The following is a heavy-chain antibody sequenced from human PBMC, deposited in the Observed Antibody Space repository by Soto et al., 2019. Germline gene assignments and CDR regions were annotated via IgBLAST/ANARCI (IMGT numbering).Heavy chain of an antibody. Sequence: GGSLRLSCAASGLTFSSYWMSWVRQAPGKGQEWVANIKQDGSEKYYVDSVKGRFTISRDNAKNSLYLQMNSLRAEDTAVYYSARAPYYDFWSGYFLSEVYYFDYWGQGTLVTVSS. V-gene: IGHV3-7*01. CDR3: ARAPYYDFWSGYFLSEVYYFDY. D-gene: IGHD3-3*01. J-gene: IGHJ4*02. CDR2: IKQDGSEK. CDR1: GLTFSSYW.